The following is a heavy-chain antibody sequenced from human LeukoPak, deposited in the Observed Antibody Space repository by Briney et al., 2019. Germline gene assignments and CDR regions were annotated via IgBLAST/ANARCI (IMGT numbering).Heavy chain of an antibody. CDR2: ISSSSSYI. V-gene: IGHV3-21*01. CDR3: ARDGRSGPHFDS. CDR1: GFTFSSYS. J-gene: IGHJ4*02. Sequence: GGSLRLSCAASGFTFSSYSMNWVRQAPGKGLEWVSSISSSSSYIYYADSVKGRFTISRDNAKNSLYLQMNSLRAEDTAVYYCARDGRSGPHFDSWGQGTLVTVSS. D-gene: IGHD1-1*01.